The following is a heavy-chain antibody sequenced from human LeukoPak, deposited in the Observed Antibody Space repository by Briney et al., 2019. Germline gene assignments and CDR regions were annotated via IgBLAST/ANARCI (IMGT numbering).Heavy chain of an antibody. CDR2: INHSGST. CDR1: GGSFSGYY. V-gene: IGHV4-34*01. CDR3: ARDRHIDCGGDCYSGFDP. Sequence: SETLSLTCAVYGGSFSGYYWSWIRQPPGKGLEWIGEINHSGSTNYNPSLKSRVTISVDTSKNQSSLKLSSVTAADTAVYYCARDRHIDCGGDCYSGFDPWGQGTLVTVSS. D-gene: IGHD2-21*02. J-gene: IGHJ5*02.